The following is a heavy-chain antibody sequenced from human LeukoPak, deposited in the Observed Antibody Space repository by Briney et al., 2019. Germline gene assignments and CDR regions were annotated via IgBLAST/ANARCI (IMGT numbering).Heavy chain of an antibody. CDR2: IYYSGST. V-gene: IGHV4-59*01. Sequence: PSETLSLTCTVCGGSISRYYWSWIRQPPGKGLEWIGYIYYSGSTNYNPSLKSRVTISVDTSKNQFSLKLSSVTAADTAVYYCASYDSSGYLDYWGQGTLVTVSS. CDR3: ASYDSSGYLDY. J-gene: IGHJ4*02. D-gene: IGHD3-22*01. CDR1: GGSISRYY.